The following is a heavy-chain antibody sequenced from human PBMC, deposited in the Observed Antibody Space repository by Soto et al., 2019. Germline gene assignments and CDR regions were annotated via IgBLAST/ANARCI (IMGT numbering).Heavy chain of an antibody. Sequence: QVQLKESGPGLVKPSQTLSLTCSVSGGSIGSGDYYWSWVRQSPGKGLEWIGYIYYTGNTYYNPSLGSRVTFSVDTSQNQLSLRLSDVTVADTAVYYCARDSCRRADSGTRPLYYFDYWGQGTLVTVSS. J-gene: IGHJ4*02. D-gene: IGHD1-26*01. CDR1: GGSIGSGDYY. V-gene: IGHV4-30-4*01. CDR2: IYYTGNT. CDR3: ARDSCRRADSGTRPLYYFDY.